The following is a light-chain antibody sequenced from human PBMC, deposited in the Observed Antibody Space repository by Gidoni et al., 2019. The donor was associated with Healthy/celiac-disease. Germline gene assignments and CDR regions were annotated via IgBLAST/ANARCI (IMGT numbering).Light chain of an antibody. CDR2: DAS. CDR3: QQRSNWLT. CDR1: QGVSSY. V-gene: IGKV3D-11*01. J-gene: IGKJ2*01. Sequence: LVLTQSPATLSLSPGERATLSCRASQGVSSYLAWYQQKPGQAPRLLIYDASNRATGIPARFSGSGPGTDFTLTISSLEPEDFAVYYCQQRSNWLTFGQGTKLEIK.